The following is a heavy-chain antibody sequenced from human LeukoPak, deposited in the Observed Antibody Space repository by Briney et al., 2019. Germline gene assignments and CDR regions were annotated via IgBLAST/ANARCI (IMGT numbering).Heavy chain of an antibody. V-gene: IGHV4-38-2*02. CDR3: ARYSGMGYSPGTYSNS. CDR1: GYSISSGYY. D-gene: IGHD1-26*01. Sequence: SETLSLTCTVSGYSISSGYYWGWIRPSPGKGLEWIASIYHSGNTYYNPSLKSRVTISVDTSKNQFSLKLSSVSAADTAVYYCARYSGMGYSPGTYSNSWGQGTRVTVSS. J-gene: IGHJ4*02. CDR2: IYHSGNT.